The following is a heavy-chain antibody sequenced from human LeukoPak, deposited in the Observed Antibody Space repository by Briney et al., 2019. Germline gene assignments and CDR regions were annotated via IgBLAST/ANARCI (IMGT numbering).Heavy chain of an antibody. J-gene: IGHJ3*02. CDR2: IYYSGST. V-gene: IGHV4-59*01. Sequence: PSETLSLTCTVSGGSISSYYWSWIRQPPGKGLEWIGYIYYSGSTNYNPSLKSRVTISVDTSKNQFSLKLSSVTAADTAVYYCARGTGYRGYAAFDIWGQGTMDTVSS. CDR3: ARGTGYRGYAAFDI. D-gene: IGHD5-12*01. CDR1: GGSISSYY.